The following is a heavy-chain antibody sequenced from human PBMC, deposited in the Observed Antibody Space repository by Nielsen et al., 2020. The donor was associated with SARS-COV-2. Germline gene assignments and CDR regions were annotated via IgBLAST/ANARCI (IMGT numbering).Heavy chain of an antibody. CDR3: ARDWSRAFDV. J-gene: IGHJ3*01. CDR1: GFTFSSLW. V-gene: IGHV3-7*01. Sequence: GKSLKISCAASGFTFSSLWMSWVRQVPGKGLEWVADIKPDGSEKVYVDSVKGRFTISRDNAKNSMSLQMNSLRVEDTAVYYCARDWSRAFDVWGQGTMVTVSS. CDR2: IKPDGSEK.